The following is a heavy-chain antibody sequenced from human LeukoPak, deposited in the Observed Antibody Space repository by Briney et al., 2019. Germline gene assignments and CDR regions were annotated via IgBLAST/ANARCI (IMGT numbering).Heavy chain of an antibody. Sequence: PGGSLRLSCAASGFTFSSYAMSWVRQAPGKGLVWVSRINSDGNSKTYADSVRGRFTISRDNAKNTLYLQMNSLRAEDTAVYYCARDPSPYCGDDCYLNWGQGTLVTVSS. CDR3: ARDPSPYCGDDCYLN. J-gene: IGHJ4*02. CDR1: GFTFSSYA. CDR2: INSDGNSK. D-gene: IGHD2-21*02. V-gene: IGHV3-74*01.